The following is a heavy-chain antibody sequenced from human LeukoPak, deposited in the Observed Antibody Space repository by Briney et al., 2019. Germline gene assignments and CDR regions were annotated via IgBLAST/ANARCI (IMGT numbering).Heavy chain of an antibody. CDR1: GFTFSSYA. V-gene: IGHV3-30-3*01. CDR3: ARDPTYYLRHGYFDS. Sequence: GRSLRLSCAASGFTFSSYAMHWVRQAPGKGLEWVAVISYDGSNKYYADSVKGRFTISRDNSKNTLYLQMNSLRAEDTAVYYCARDPTYYLRHGYFDSWGQGTLVTVSS. D-gene: IGHD1-26*01. CDR2: ISYDGSNK. J-gene: IGHJ4*02.